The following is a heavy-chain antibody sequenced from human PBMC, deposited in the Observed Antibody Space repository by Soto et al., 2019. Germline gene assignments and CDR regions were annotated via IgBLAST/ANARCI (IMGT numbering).Heavy chain of an antibody. Sequence: PGGSLRLSCAASVFTFSNAWMNWVRQAPGKGLEWVGRIKSKTDGGTTDYAAPVKGRFTISRDDSKNTLYLQMNSLKTEDTAVYYCTTGGIAARPYYYHGMDVWGQGTTVTVSS. CDR1: VFTFSNAW. CDR2: IKSKTDGGTT. V-gene: IGHV3-15*07. D-gene: IGHD6-6*01. CDR3: TTGGIAARPYYYHGMDV. J-gene: IGHJ6*02.